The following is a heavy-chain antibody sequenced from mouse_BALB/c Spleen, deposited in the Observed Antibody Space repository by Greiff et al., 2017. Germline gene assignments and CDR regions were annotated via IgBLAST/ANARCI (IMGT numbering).Heavy chain of an antibody. V-gene: IGHV3-6*02. D-gene: IGHD1-1*01. Sequence: VQLKESGPGLVKPSQSLSLTCSVTGYSITSGYYWNWIRQFPGNKLEWMGYISYDGSNNYNPSLKNRISITRDTSKNQFFLKLNSVTTEDTATYYCAREVTTVVGAMDYWGQGTSVTVSS. CDR2: ISYDGSN. CDR3: AREVTTVVGAMDY. J-gene: IGHJ4*01. CDR1: GYSITSGYY.